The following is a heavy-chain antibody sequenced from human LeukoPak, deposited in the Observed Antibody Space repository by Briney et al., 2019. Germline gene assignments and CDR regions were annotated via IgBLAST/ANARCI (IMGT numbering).Heavy chain of an antibody. CDR1: GYTFTSYD. Sequence: ASVKVSCKASGYTFTSYDINWVRQATGQGLEWMGWMNPNSGNTGYAQKFQGRVTITRNTSISTAYMELSSLRSEDTAVYYCARGGGVVATMYYYYGMDVWGQGTTVTVSS. D-gene: IGHD5-12*01. CDR3: ARGGGVVATMYYYYGMDV. J-gene: IGHJ6*02. V-gene: IGHV1-8*01. CDR2: MNPNSGNT.